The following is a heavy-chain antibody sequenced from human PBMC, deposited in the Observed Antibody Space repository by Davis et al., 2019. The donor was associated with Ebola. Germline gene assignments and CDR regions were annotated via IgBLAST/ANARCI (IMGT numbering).Heavy chain of an antibody. V-gene: IGHV3-9*01. CDR2: ISWNSGSI. J-gene: IGHJ6*02. Sequence: GGSLRLSCAASGFTFDDYAMHWVRQAPGKGLEWVSGISWNSGSIGYADSVKGRFTISRDNSKNTLYLQMNSLRVEDTAVYYCARVRSRSSSLRLDYYGMDVWGQGTTVTVSS. CDR3: ARVRSRSSSLRLDYYGMDV. D-gene: IGHD6-6*01. CDR1: GFTFDDYA.